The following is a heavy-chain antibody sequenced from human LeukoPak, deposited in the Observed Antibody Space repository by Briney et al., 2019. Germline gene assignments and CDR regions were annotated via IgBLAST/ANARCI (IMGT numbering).Heavy chain of an antibody. J-gene: IGHJ4*02. D-gene: IGHD3-22*01. Sequence: SETLSLTCAVYGGSFSGYYWSGIRQPPGKGLEWIGEINHSGSTNYNPSLKSRVTISVDTSKNQFSLKLSSVPAADTAVYYCSRGLYHDSSGYPYYWGQGTLVTVSS. CDR1: GGSFSGYY. CDR3: SRGLYHDSSGYPYY. V-gene: IGHV4-34*01. CDR2: INHSGST.